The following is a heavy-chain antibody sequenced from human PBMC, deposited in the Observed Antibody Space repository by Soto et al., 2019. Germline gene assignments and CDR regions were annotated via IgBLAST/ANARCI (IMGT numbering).Heavy chain of an antibody. V-gene: IGHV3-73*01. J-gene: IGHJ4*02. CDR1: GFTFSGSA. CDR3: TRCGGDCYSADY. Sequence: GSLRLSCAASGFTFSGSAMHWVRQASGKGLEWVGRIRSKANSYATAYAASVKGRFTISRDDSKNTAYLQMNSLKTEDTAVYYCTRCGGDCYSADYWRQGTLVTVSS. CDR2: IRSKANSYAT. D-gene: IGHD2-21*02.